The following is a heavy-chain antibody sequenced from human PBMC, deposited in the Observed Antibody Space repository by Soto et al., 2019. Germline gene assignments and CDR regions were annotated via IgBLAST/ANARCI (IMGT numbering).Heavy chain of an antibody. CDR2: INPNIGGA. CDR3: ARANYYDSSGYAFDP. J-gene: IGHJ5*02. V-gene: IGHV1-2*02. Sequence: ASVKVSCKASGYTFTGYYMHWVRQAPGQGLEWMGGINPNIGGANYAQKFQGRVTMTADESTSTAYMELSSLRSEDTAVYYCARANYYDSSGYAFDPWGQGTLVTVSS. D-gene: IGHD3-22*01. CDR1: GYTFTGYY.